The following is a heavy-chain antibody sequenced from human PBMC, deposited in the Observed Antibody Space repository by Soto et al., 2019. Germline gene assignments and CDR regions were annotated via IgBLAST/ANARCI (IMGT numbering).Heavy chain of an antibody. Sequence: EVQLLEYGGGLGQRGEYLRLSCVASGFTFNKYAMTWVRQAPGKGLEWVSSISGSSSTTYYADSVKGRFTISRDNSKNTVYLHMNTLSTEDTAVYYCAPTRYDYGDDAVGYWGQGTLVTVSS. J-gene: IGHJ4*01. CDR1: GFTFNKYA. CDR2: ISGSSSTT. D-gene: IGHD4-17*01. CDR3: APTRYDYGDDAVGY. V-gene: IGHV3-23*01.